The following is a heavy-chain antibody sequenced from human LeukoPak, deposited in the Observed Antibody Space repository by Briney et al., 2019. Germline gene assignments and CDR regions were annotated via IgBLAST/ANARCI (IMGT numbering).Heavy chain of an antibody. CDR1: GFTFSSYG. CDR3: AKDKDGYNYGRFDY. J-gene: IGHJ4*02. Sequence: PGGSLRLSCAASGFTFSSYGMHWVRQAPGKGLEWVAFIRYDGSNKYYADSVKGRFTISRDNSKNTLYLQMNSLRAEDTAVYYCAKDKDGYNYGRFDYWGQGTLVTVSS. CDR2: IRYDGSNK. D-gene: IGHD5-24*01. V-gene: IGHV3-30*02.